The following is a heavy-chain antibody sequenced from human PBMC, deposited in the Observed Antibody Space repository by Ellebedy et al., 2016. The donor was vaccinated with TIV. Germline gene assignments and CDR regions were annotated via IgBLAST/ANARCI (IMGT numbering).Heavy chain of an antibody. J-gene: IGHJ4*02. CDR3: ARVAPRTIVMDY. CDR2: INHSGST. Sequence: GSLRLXXAVYGGSFSGYYWSWIRQPPGKGLEWIGEINHSGSTNYNPSLKSRVTISVDTSKNQFSLKLSSVTAADTAVYYCARVAPRTIVMDYWGQGTLVTVSS. D-gene: IGHD1-14*01. CDR1: GGSFSGYY. V-gene: IGHV4-34*01.